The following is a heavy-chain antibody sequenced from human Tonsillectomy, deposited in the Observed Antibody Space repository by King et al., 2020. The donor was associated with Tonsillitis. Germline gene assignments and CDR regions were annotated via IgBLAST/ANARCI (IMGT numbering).Heavy chain of an antibody. Sequence: VQLVESGGGVVQPGRSLRLSCAASGFIFSSYVFHWVRQAPGKGLEWVAVISYDGINKNYADSVKGRFSFSRDNSMDTLYLQMNSLRAEDTAVYYCAKDTYDFWSGNFDYWGQGTLVTVSS. CDR3: AKDTYDFWSGNFDY. V-gene: IGHV3-30-3*01. D-gene: IGHD3-3*01. J-gene: IGHJ4*02. CDR1: GFIFSSYV. CDR2: ISYDGINK.